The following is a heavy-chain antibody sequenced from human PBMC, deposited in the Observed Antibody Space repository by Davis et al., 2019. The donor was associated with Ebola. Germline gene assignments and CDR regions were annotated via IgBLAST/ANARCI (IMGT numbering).Heavy chain of an antibody. Sequence: MPSETLSLTCAVYGGSFSGYYWNWIRQPPGKGLEWIGEIKYDGSTNYNPSLKSRVTISVETSKNQFSLKLSSVIADDTATYYCARRSAKDYVYWYFDLWGRGTLVTVSS. CDR2: IKYDGST. V-gene: IGHV4-34*01. D-gene: IGHD4-17*01. CDR3: ARRSAKDYVYWYFDL. CDR1: GGSFSGYY. J-gene: IGHJ2*01.